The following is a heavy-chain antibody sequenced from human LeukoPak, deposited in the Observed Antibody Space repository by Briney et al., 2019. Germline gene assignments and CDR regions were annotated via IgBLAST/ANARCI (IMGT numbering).Heavy chain of an antibody. V-gene: IGHV3-53*01. J-gene: IGHJ4*02. CDR2: IYSGGST. CDR1: GFTVSSNY. Sequence: GGSLRLSCAASGFTVSSNYMSWVRQAPGKGLEWVSVIYSGGSTYYADSVKGRFTISRDNSKNTLYLQMNSLRAEDTAVYYCARAYYYGSGSYDYWGQGTLVTVSS. D-gene: IGHD3-10*01. CDR3: ARAYYYGSGSYDY.